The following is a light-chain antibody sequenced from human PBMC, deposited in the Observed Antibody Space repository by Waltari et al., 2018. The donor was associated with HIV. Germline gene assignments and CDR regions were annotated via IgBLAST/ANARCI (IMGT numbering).Light chain of an antibody. Sequence: DVVLTQSPLSLPVTLGQPASISCSPRQSLVTRDGNTYLNWFHQRPGQSPRRLIYKVSDRDSGVPDRFSGSVSGADFTLKISRVEADDVGIYYCMQATHWPYTFGQGTKLEIK. CDR3: MQATHWPYT. V-gene: IGKV2-30*01. CDR1: QSLVTRDGNTY. J-gene: IGKJ2*01. CDR2: KVS.